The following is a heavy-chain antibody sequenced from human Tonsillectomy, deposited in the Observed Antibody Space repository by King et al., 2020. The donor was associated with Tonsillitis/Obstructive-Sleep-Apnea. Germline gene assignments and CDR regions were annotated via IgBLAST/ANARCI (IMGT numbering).Heavy chain of an antibody. CDR2: INTNTGNP. Sequence: QLVQSGSELEKPGASVKVSCKASGYSFTNYAMNWVRQAPGQGLEWMGWINTNTGNPTYAQGFTGRFVFSLDTSVSTAFLQISSLKAEDTAVYYCARAPLRYCNNTSCYIIYKETYFDLWGRGTLVTVSS. CDR3: ARAPLRYCNNTSCYIIYKETYFDL. V-gene: IGHV7-4-1*02. D-gene: IGHD2-2*01. CDR1: GYSFTNYA. J-gene: IGHJ2*01.